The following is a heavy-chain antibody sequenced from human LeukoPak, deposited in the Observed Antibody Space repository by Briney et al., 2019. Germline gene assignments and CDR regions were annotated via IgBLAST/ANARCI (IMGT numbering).Heavy chain of an antibody. CDR1: GGSISSYY. CDR2: IYYSGST. Sequence: SETLSLTFTVSGGSISSYYRSWIRQPPGKGLEWIGYIYYSGSTNYNPSLKSRVTISVDTSKNQFSLKLSSVTAADTAVYYCARSPGGSYFDYWGQGTLVTVSS. J-gene: IGHJ4*02. CDR3: ARSPGGSYFDY. V-gene: IGHV4-59*01. D-gene: IGHD1-26*01.